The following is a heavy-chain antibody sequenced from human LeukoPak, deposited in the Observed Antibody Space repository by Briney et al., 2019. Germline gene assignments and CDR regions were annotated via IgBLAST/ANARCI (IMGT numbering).Heavy chain of an antibody. CDR1: GFTFSSSA. CDR2: INSDGSST. J-gene: IGHJ4*02. D-gene: IGHD1-1*01. V-gene: IGHV3-74*01. Sequence: GGSLRLSCTTSGFTFSSSAMSWVRQAPGKGLVWVSRINSDGSSTSYADSVKGRFTISRDNAKNTLYLQMNRLRAEDTAVYYCASRHHTQLELGYWGQGTLVTVSS. CDR3: ASRHHTQLELGY.